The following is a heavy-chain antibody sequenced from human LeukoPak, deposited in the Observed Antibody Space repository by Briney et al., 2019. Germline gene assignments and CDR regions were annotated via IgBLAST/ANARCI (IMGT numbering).Heavy chain of an antibody. V-gene: IGHV4-59*01. CDR1: GGSISSYY. D-gene: IGHD3-10*01. J-gene: IGHJ4*02. Sequence: PSETLSLTCTVSGGSISSYYWSWIRQPPGKGLEWIGYIYYSGSTNYNPSLKSRVTISVDTSKNQFSLKLSSVTAADTAVYYCARGIMARGVMAFDYWGQGTLVTVSS. CDR2: IYYSGST. CDR3: ARGIMARGVMAFDY.